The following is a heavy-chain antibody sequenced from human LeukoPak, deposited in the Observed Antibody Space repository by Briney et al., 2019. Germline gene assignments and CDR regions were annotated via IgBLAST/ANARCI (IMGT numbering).Heavy chain of an antibody. CDR2: IRYDGSNK. D-gene: IGHD3-3*01. Sequence: GGSLRPSCAASGFTFSSYGMHWVRQAPGKGLEWVAFIRYDGSNKYYADSVKGRFTISRDNSKNTLYLQMNSLRAEDTAVYYCAKDPPYYDFWSGSFDYWGQGTLVTVSS. CDR3: AKDPPYYDFWSGSFDY. CDR1: GFTFSSYG. V-gene: IGHV3-30*02. J-gene: IGHJ4*02.